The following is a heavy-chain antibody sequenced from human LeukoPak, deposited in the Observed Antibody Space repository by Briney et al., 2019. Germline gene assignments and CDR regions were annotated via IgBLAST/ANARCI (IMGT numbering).Heavy chain of an antibody. Sequence: GGSLRLSCAASGFTFSDYYLSWVRQAPGKRLEWVSFTSSSATGSNTWYADSVKGRFTISRDNAKKSLFLQMNSLRAEDTAVYYCARALGAAVALSNFWGQGTLVTVSS. V-gene: IGHV3-11*01. CDR3: ARALGAAVALSNF. CDR1: GFTFSDYY. CDR2: TSSSATGSNT. D-gene: IGHD6-25*01. J-gene: IGHJ4*02.